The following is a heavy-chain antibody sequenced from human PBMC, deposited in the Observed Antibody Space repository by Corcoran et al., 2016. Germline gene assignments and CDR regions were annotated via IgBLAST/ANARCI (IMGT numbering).Heavy chain of an antibody. Sequence: EVQMVESGGGLIQPGGSLRLSCAASGFTVSSNYMSGVRQAPGKGLEWVSVIYSGGSTYYADSVKGRFTISRDNSKNTLYLQMNSLRAEDTTVYYCARGGAHYYGSGGYPYYFDYWGQGTLVTGSS. CDR3: ARGGAHYYGSGGYPYYFDY. D-gene: IGHD3-10*01. CDR2: IYSGGST. CDR1: GFTVSSNY. V-gene: IGHV3-53*01. J-gene: IGHJ4*02.